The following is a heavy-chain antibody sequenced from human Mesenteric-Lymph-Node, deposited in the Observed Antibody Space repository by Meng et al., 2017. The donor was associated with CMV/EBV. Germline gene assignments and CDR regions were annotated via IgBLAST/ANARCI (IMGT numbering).Heavy chain of an antibody. CDR3: ARAGSSWPPYYFDY. V-gene: IGHV1-18*01. CDR1: GYTFTNYG. CDR2: ISAYSGNA. D-gene: IGHD6-13*01. Sequence: ASVKVSCKASGYTFTNYGITWVRQAPGQGLEWVGWISAYSGNAQHAQRVQGRVAFTADASTSTAYMELISLTSDDTAVYYCARAGSSWPPYYFDYWGQGTLVTVSS. J-gene: IGHJ4*02.